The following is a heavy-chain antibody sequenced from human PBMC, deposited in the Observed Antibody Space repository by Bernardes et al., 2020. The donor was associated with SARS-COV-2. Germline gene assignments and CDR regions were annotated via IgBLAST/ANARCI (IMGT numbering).Heavy chain of an antibody. CDR2: IDPSDSYT. V-gene: IGHV5-10-1*01. J-gene: IGHJ6*02. D-gene: IGHD3-3*01. Sequence: GEYLKISCKGSGYRFISYWISWVRHMPGKGLEWMGRIDPSDSYTNYSPSFQGHVTISADKSISTAYLQWSSLKASDTAMYYCARVSLGGVTIFGVVPGYYGMDVWGQGTTVTVSS. CDR3: ARVSLGGVTIFGVVPGYYGMDV. CDR1: GYRFISYW.